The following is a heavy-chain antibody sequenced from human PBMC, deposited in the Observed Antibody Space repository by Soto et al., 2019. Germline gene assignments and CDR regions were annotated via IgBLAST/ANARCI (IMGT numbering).Heavy chain of an antibody. Sequence: SETLSLTGTVSGGSINSVDYYWSWIRQPPAQGLEWIGYIYYSGSTYYNPPLRSRVTISIDTSKPLFFLNLTSVTAADPAVYVGARIGLTSALLWGQ. D-gene: IGHD4-17*01. J-gene: IGHJ1*01. CDR3: ARIGLTSALL. CDR2: IYYSGST. V-gene: IGHV4-30-4*01. CDR1: GGSINSVDYY.